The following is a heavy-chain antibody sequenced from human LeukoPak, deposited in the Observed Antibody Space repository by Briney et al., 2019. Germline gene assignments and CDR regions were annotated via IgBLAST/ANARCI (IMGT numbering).Heavy chain of an antibody. J-gene: IGHJ4*02. CDR2: ISSTSSYI. CDR1: GFTFSSYT. CDR3: AKGMGIVVVTAPDY. Sequence: KTGGSLRLSCAASGFTFSSYTMNWVRQAPGEGLEWVSSISSTSSYIYYADSVKGRFTISRDNAKNSLYLQMNSLRIEDTAVYYCAKGMGIVVVTAPDYWGQGTLVTVSS. D-gene: IGHD2-21*02. V-gene: IGHV3-21*04.